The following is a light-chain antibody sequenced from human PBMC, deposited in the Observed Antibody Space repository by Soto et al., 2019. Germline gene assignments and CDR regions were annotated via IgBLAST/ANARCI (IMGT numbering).Light chain of an antibody. V-gene: IGKV3-20*01. CDR3: HQYYSSPTT. J-gene: IGKJ4*01. Sequence: IVLTQSPCTLSVSPGERATVPCSASQTVSSGFLAWYQQKVGQAPRPLIYGASTRATGIPDRFSGSGSGTDFTLTIDRLEPEDFAVYYCHQYYSSPTTFGGGTKVDI. CDR2: GAS. CDR1: QTVSSGF.